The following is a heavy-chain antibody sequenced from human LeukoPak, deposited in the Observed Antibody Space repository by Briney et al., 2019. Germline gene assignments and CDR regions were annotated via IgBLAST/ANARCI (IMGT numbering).Heavy chain of an antibody. CDR2: ISCYNGDT. V-gene: IGHV1-18*03. CDR3: ARDPTNTSGRYAYFDS. D-gene: IGHD6-19*01. Sequence: ASVRVSCKASVYTFTHHGISWVRQAPGQGLEWMAWISCYNGDTHYAQKFQGRVTLTTDTSTSTAYMELRSLRSDDMAVYYCARDPTNTSGRYAYFDSWGQGTLVNVSS. J-gene: IGHJ4*02. CDR1: VYTFTHHG.